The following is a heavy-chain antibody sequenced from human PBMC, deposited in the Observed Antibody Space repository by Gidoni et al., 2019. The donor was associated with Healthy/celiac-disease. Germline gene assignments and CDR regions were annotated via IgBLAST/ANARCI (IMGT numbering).Heavy chain of an antibody. V-gene: IGHV3-23*01. CDR2: ISGSGGST. Sequence: EVQLLESGGGLVQPGGSLRPSCAASGFTFSSYAMSWVRQAPGKGLEWVSAISGSGGSTYYADSVKGRFTISRDNSKNTLYLQMNSLRAEDTAVYYCVRFNILTGYWGFDYWGQGTLVTVSS. CDR1: GFTFSSYA. CDR3: VRFNILTGYWGFDY. J-gene: IGHJ4*02. D-gene: IGHD3-9*01.